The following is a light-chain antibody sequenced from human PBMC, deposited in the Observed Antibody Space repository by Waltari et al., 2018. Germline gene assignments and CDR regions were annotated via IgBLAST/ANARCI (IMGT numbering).Light chain of an antibody. Sequence: QSALTQPASVSGSPGQSITISCTGTSIDVAGYNYVSWYQQHPGRAPKLIIYDVTLRPSGVSNRFSGSKSGNTASLTISGLQGEDEGDYYCSSYTTSSTLDFGTGTEVTVL. CDR1: SIDVAGYNY. CDR3: SSYTTSSTLD. CDR2: DVT. V-gene: IGLV2-14*03. J-gene: IGLJ1*01.